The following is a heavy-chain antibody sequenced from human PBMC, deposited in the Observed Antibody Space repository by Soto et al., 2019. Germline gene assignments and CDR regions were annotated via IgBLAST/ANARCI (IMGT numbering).Heavy chain of an antibody. V-gene: IGHV4-39*01. CDR2: IYYGGSS. J-gene: IGHJ6*02. Sequence: SETLSLTCTVSSAPVSSTTYTWGWIRQPPGKGLEWVASIYYGGSSYYNPSLNSRVTVSVDTSKNQFSLKMTSVTAADTALYYCARGLRGVIITSYYFAMDVWGQGTTVTVSS. D-gene: IGHD3-10*01. CDR3: ARGLRGVIITSYYFAMDV. CDR1: SAPVSSTTYT.